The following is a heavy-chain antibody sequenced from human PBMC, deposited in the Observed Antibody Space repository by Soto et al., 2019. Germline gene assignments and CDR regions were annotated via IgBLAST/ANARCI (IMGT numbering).Heavy chain of an antibody. CDR3: ARVISSSSSLGLPYYYYGMDV. CDR1: GDSISSRSYY. J-gene: IGHJ6*02. V-gene: IGHV4-39*01. CDR2: IYYTGST. D-gene: IGHD6-6*01. Sequence: SETLSLTCTVSGDSISSRSYYWSWIRQPPGTGLEWFGSIYYTGSTYFNPSLHRRVTMSVDPSKSQFSLRLSSATAADTAVYYCARVISSSSSLGLPYYYYGMDVWGQGTTVTVSS.